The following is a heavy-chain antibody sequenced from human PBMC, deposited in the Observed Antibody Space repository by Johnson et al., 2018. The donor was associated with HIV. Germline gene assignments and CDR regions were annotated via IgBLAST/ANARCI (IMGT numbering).Heavy chain of an antibody. CDR3: ARSRWADDAFDG. D-gene: IGHD1-26*01. V-gene: IGHV3-30-3*01. CDR1: GFTFSSYA. Sequence: QVQLVESGGGLVQPGRSLRLSCAASGFTFSSYAMHWVRQAPGKGLEWVAVISYDGSNKYYADSVKGRFTISRDNSKNTLYLQMISLRAEDMAVYYCARSRWADDAFDGWGQGTMVTVSS. CDR2: ISYDGSNK. J-gene: IGHJ3*01.